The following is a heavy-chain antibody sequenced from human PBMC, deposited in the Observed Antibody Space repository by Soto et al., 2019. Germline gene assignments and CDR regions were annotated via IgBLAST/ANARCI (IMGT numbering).Heavy chain of an antibody. CDR2: INPHSGAT. V-gene: IGHV1-2*02. CDR3: VRANALGFSNWFDP. J-gene: IGHJ5*02. D-gene: IGHD3-10*01. CDR1: GYIFSANY. Sequence: ASVKVSCKASGYIFSANYIHWVRQAPGQGLEWLGWINPHSGATNYAQKFLGRVTMSADTSASTAYMDLARLKSDDTAVYYCVRANALGFSNWFDPWGRGPLVTVSA.